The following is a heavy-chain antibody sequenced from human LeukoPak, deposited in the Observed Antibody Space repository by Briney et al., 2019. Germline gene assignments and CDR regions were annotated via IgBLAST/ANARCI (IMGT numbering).Heavy chain of an antibody. CDR2: IYHSGST. Sequence: SETLSLTCAVSGYSISSGYYWGWIRQPPGKGLEWIGSIYHSGSTYYNPSLKSRVTISVDTSKNQFSLKLSSVTAADTAVYYCARHQRSYDFWSGYYIPSWFDPWGQGTLVTVSS. CDR1: GYSISSGYY. CDR3: ARHQRSYDFWSGYYIPSWFDP. D-gene: IGHD3-3*01. V-gene: IGHV4-38-2*01. J-gene: IGHJ5*02.